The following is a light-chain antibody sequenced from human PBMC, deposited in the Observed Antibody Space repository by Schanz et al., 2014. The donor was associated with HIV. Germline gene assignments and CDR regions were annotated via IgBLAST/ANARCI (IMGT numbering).Light chain of an antibody. J-gene: IGKJ3*01. CDR1: QGIGND. CDR2: AAS. CDR3: QKYNSAPFT. Sequence: IQLTQSPSSLSASVGDRVTITCRASQGIGNDLGWYQQRLGKAPKRLIYAASTLQSGVPSRFVGGGSGTEFTLTISSLQPEDVATYYCQKYNSAPFTFGPGTKVDIK. V-gene: IGKV1-17*01.